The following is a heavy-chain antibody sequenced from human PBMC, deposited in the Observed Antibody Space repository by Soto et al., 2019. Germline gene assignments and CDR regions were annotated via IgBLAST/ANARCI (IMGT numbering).Heavy chain of an antibody. CDR3: ASRTGTQYYYMDV. CDR2: TFFSGST. Sequence: SETLSLTCNVSGGSISIYFWIWIRQPPGKGLEWIGSTFFSGSTNYNPSLKSRVTMSLDTSKNQFSLKLTSVTAADTAVYYCASRTGTQYYYMDVWGKGTTVTVSS. D-gene: IGHD1-1*01. CDR1: GGSISIYF. J-gene: IGHJ6*03. V-gene: IGHV4-59*08.